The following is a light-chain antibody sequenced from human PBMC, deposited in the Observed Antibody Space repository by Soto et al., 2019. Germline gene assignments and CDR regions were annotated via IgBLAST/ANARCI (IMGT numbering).Light chain of an antibody. V-gene: IGKV3-20*01. CDR2: GAS. CDR1: QSVSSSY. Sequence: EIVLTQSPGTLSLSPGERDTLSCRASQSVSSSYLAWYQQKPGQAPRLLIYGASSRATGIPDRFSGSGSGTDFPLTISRLEPEDFAVYYCQQYGSSTWTFGQGTKVEIK. J-gene: IGKJ1*01. CDR3: QQYGSSTWT.